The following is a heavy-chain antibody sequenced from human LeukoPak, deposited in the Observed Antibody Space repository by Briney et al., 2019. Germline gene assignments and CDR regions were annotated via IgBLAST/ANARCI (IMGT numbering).Heavy chain of an antibody. V-gene: IGHV3-30-3*01. Sequence: GGSLRLSCAASGFTFTSYALHWVRQAPGKGLEWVAVISYDGSNKNYGDSVKGRFTISRDNTKNTLYLQMNSLRAEDTAVYYCARDRSGGGYDCWGQGTLDTVSS. CDR3: ARDRSGGGYDC. CDR1: GFTFTSYA. J-gene: IGHJ4*02. D-gene: IGHD5-12*01. CDR2: ISYDGSNK.